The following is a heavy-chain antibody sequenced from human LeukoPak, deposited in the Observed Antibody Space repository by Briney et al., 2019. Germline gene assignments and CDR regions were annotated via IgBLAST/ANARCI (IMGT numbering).Heavy chain of an antibody. V-gene: IGHV3-74*01. Sequence: PGGSLRLSCAASGFTFSSYWMHWVRQGPGKGLVWVSRINSDGSSTSYADSVKGRFTISRDNAKNTLCLQMNSLRAEDTAVYYCARGGLEYCSGGRCHGNFDYWGQGTLATVSS. CDR2: INSDGSST. CDR1: GFTFSSYW. J-gene: IGHJ4*02. CDR3: ARGGLEYCSGGRCHGNFDY. D-gene: IGHD2-15*01.